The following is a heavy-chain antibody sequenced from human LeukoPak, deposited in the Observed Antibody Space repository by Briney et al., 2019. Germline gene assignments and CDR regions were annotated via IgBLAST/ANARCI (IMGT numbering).Heavy chain of an antibody. CDR3: AYLVGTGFTFDY. Sequence: GGSLRLSCAASGFTLSSYEMNWVRQAPGKGLEWVSAISGSGGSTYYADSVKGRFTISRDNSKNTLYQQMNSLRAEDTAVYYCAYLVGTGFTFDYRGQGTLVTVSS. V-gene: IGHV3-23*01. J-gene: IGHJ4*02. D-gene: IGHD2-2*01. CDR2: ISGSGGST. CDR1: GFTLSSYE.